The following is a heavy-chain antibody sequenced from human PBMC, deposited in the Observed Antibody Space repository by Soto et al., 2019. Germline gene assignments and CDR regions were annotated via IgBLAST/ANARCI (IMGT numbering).Heavy chain of an antibody. Sequence: ASVKVSCKASGYTFTGYYMHWVRQAPGQGLEWMGWINPNSGGTNYAQKFQGRVTMTRDTSISTAYMELSRLRSDDTAAYYCARGNVLRFLEWLFRGFDPWGQGTLVTVSS. D-gene: IGHD3-3*01. CDR2: INPNSGGT. CDR1: GYTFTGYY. V-gene: IGHV1-2*02. CDR3: ARGNVLRFLEWLFRGFDP. J-gene: IGHJ5*02.